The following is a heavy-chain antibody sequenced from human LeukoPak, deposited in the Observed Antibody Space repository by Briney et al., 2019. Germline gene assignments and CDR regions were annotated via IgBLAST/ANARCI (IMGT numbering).Heavy chain of an antibody. CDR3: ARSFYPLTTVRPPEY. D-gene: IGHD4-17*01. V-gene: IGHV1-69*01. J-gene: IGHJ4*02. CDR2: IIPIFGTA. CDR1: GGTFISYA. Sequence: SVKVSCKASGGTFISYAISWVRQAPGQGLEWMGGIIPIFGTANYAQKLQGRVTITADESTSTAYMELSSLRSEDTAVYYCARSFYPLTTVRPPEYWGQGTLVTVSS.